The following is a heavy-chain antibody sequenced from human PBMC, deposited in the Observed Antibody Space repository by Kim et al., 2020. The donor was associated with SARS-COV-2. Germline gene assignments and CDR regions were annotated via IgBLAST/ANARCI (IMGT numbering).Heavy chain of an antibody. CDR1: GYSISSGYY. Sequence: SETLSLTCTVSGYSISSGYYWGWIRQPPGKGLEWIGSIYHSGSTYYNPSLKSRVTISVDTSKNQFSLKLSSVTAADTAVYYCARDPHCTNGVCEPDYWGQGTLVTVSS. CDR2: IYHSGST. V-gene: IGHV4-38-2*02. CDR3: ARDPHCTNGVCEPDY. D-gene: IGHD2-8*01. J-gene: IGHJ4*02.